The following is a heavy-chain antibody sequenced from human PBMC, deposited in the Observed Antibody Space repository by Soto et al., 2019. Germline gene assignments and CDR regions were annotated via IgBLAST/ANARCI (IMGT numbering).Heavy chain of an antibody. J-gene: IGHJ2*01. CDR2: ISSSSSYI. CDR1: GFTLSSYS. D-gene: IGHD6-6*01. CDR3: ARVPQGSSPLYWYFDL. Sequence: GGSLRLSCAASGFTLSSYSMNWVRQAPGKGLEWVSSISSSSSYIYYADSVKGRFTISRDNAKNSLYLQMNSLRAEDTAVYYCARVPQGSSPLYWYFDLWGRGTLVTVSS. V-gene: IGHV3-21*01.